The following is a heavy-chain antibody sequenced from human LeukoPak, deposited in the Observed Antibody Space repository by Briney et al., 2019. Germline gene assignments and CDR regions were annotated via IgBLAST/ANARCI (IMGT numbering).Heavy chain of an antibody. CDR1: GGSIGSYY. CDR2: IYDSGST. D-gene: IGHD3-22*01. V-gene: IGHV4-59*01. J-gene: IGHJ6*03. CDR3: ATVGVAVPTTMKYYYMHV. Sequence: SETLSLSCTISGGSIGSYYWSWIRQSPGKGLERIGYIYDSGSTIYNPSLKSRVTASIDRSKNQISLRLNFVTAADTAVYYCATVGVAVPTTMKYYYMHVWGKGTTVTASS.